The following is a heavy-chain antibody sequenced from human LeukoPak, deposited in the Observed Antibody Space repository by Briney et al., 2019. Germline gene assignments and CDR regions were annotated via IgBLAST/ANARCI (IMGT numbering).Heavy chain of an antibody. D-gene: IGHD2-8*02. V-gene: IGHV3-30*02. CDR2: IRYDGSNK. Sequence: GGSLRLSCAASGFTFSSYGIHWVRQAPGKGLEWVAFIRYDGSNKYHADSVKGRFTISRDNSKNTVYLQMNSLRAEDTAVYFCAKEYWYDYNYYYSMDVWGKGTTVTISS. CDR1: GFTFSSYG. CDR3: AKEYWYDYNYYYSMDV. J-gene: IGHJ6*03.